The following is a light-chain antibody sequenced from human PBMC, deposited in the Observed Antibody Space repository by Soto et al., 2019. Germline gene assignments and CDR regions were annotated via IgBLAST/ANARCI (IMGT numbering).Light chain of an antibody. CDR1: QSVSSSY. CDR2: GAS. CDR3: QQYSDSAWT. Sequence: EIVLTQSPGTLSLSPGERATLSCRASQSVSSSYLGWYQQKPGQAPRLLIFGASSRATGIPDRFSGSGSESDFTLTIASLEPEDCAVYYCQQYSDSAWTFGQGTRVEIK. J-gene: IGKJ1*01. V-gene: IGKV3-20*01.